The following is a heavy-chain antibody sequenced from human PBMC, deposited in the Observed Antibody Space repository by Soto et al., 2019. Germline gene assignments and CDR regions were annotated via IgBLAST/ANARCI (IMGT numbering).Heavy chain of an antibody. J-gene: IGHJ3*02. CDR3: ASQFGTNAFDI. Sequence: EVQLVESGGGLVQPGGSLSLSCAASGFTFSSYWMSWVRQAPGKGLEWVANIKQDGSEKFYVDSVKGRFALSRYNAKNSLDPQMNSLRAEDTAVYYCASQFGTNAFDIWGQGTMVTVSS. D-gene: IGHD3-10*01. CDR1: GFTFSSYW. CDR2: IKQDGSEK. V-gene: IGHV3-7*03.